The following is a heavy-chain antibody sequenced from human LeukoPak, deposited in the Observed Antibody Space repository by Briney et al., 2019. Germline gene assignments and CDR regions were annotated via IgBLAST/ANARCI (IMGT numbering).Heavy chain of an antibody. V-gene: IGHV3-23*01. D-gene: IGHD6-19*01. CDR3: ARDPPAVAGNFDY. CDR2: ISGSGGST. J-gene: IGHJ4*02. Sequence: PGGSLRLSCAASGFTLSDHYMDWVRQAPGKGLEWVSAISGSGGSTYYADSVKGRFTISRDNSKNTLYLQMNSLRAEDTAVYYCARDPPAVAGNFDYWGQGTLVTVSS. CDR1: GFTLSDHY.